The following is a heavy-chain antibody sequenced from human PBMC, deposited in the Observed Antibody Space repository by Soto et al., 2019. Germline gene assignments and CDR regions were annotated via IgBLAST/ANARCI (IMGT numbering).Heavy chain of an antibody. CDR3: ARFPTLYNWNYQGWFDP. D-gene: IGHD1-7*01. V-gene: IGHV1-69*01. Sequence: QVQLVQSGAEVKKPGSSVKVSCKASGGTFSSYAISWVRQAPGQGLEWMGGIIPIFGTANYAQKFQGRVTITADESPSTAYMELSSLRSEDTAVYYCARFPTLYNWNYQGWFDPWGQGTLVTVSS. CDR1: GGTFSSYA. J-gene: IGHJ5*02. CDR2: IIPIFGTA.